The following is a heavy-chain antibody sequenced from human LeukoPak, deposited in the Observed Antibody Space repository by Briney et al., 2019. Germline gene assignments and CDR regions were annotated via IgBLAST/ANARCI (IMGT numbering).Heavy chain of an antibody. D-gene: IGHD4-17*01. CDR1: GFTFSSYA. V-gene: IGHV3-7*01. CDR3: TRDWGDMTTVTTNP. Sequence: PGGSLRLSCAASGFTFSSYAMSWVRQAPGKGLEWVANIKQDGSEKYYVDSVKGRFTISRDNAKNSLYLQMNSLRAEDTAVYYCTRDWGDMTTVTTNPWGQGTLVTVSS. J-gene: IGHJ4*02. CDR2: IKQDGSEK.